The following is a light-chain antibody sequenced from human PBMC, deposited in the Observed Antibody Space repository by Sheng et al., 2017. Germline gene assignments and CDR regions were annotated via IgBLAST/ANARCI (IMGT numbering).Light chain of an antibody. CDR1: QGISSY. CDR3: QQLNSYPLT. J-gene: IGKJ3*01. CDR2: TAS. V-gene: IGKV1-9*01. Sequence: IQLTQSPSSLSASVGDRVTITCRASQGISSYLAWYQQKPGKVPKLLIYTASFLQSGVPSRFSGSGSGTDFTLTISSLQPEDFATYYCQQLNSYPLTFGPGTKMDIK.